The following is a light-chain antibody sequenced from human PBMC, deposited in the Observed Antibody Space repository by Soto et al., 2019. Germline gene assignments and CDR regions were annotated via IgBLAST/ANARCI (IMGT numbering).Light chain of an antibody. J-gene: IGKJ4*01. CDR2: AAS. V-gene: IGKV1-17*03. CDR3: LQYNGYPLT. Sequence: DIQMTQSPSAMSASVGDRVTITCRASQAISNYLAWFQQKPGKVPKRLIYAASSLQSGVPSRFSGSGSGTELTLTMTSLQPEDFVSYFCLQYNGYPLTFGGGTKVEI. CDR1: QAISNY.